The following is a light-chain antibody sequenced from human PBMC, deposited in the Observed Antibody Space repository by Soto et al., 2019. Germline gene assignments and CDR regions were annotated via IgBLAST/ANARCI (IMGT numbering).Light chain of an antibody. Sequence: DIQMTHSPSTLSASVGDRVTITCRASQTIGSRLAWYQQTPGKAPKLLIYKASSLESGVPSRFRGIGSGTEFTLTISSLQPDDFATYYCQHYSSYSKTFGQGTKVDIK. V-gene: IGKV1-5*03. CDR1: QTIGSR. J-gene: IGKJ1*01. CDR3: QHYSSYSKT. CDR2: KAS.